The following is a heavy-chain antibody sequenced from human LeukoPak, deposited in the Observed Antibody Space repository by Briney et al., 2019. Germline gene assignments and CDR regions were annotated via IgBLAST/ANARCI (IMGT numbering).Heavy chain of an antibody. V-gene: IGHV3-30*02. J-gene: IGHJ5*02. CDR2: IRYDGSNK. CDR1: GFTFSSYG. CDR3: ARDRDSNIWFGESHWFDP. D-gene: IGHD3-10*01. Sequence: GGSLRLSCAASGFTFSSYGMHWVRQAPGKGLEWVAFIRYDGSNKYYADSVKGRFTISRDNSKNTLYLQMNSLRAEDTAVYYCARDRDSNIWFGESHWFDPWCQGTLVTVSS.